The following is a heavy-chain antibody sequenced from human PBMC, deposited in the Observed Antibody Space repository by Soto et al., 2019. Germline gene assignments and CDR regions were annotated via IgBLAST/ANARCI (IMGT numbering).Heavy chain of an antibody. CDR1: GGTFSIYT. D-gene: IGHD2-15*01. J-gene: IGHJ4*02. Sequence: QVQLVQSGAEVKKPGSSVKVSCKASGGTFSIYTINWVRQAPGQGLEWMGGINPIFGTANYAQKFQGRVTITAYESTSTAHMELSSLRSDDTAVYYCARDYGHDCSGGNCYFYFWGQGTLVTVSS. V-gene: IGHV1-69*01. CDR2: INPIFGTA. CDR3: ARDYGHDCSGGNCYFYF.